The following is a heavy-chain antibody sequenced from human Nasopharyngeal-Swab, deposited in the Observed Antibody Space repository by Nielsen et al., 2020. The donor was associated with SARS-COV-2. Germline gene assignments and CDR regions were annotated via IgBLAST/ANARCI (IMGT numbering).Heavy chain of an antibody. CDR1: GFPFSSYD. CDR3: ARGVRSDMITFGGVIAISPFDY. D-gene: IGHD3-16*02. Sequence: GESLKISCAASGFPFSSYDMHWVRQATGKGLEWVSAIGTAGDTYYPGSVKGRFTSSRENAKNSLYLQMNSLRAGDTAVYYCARGVRSDMITFGGVIAISPFDYWGQGTLVTVSS. V-gene: IGHV3-13*04. CDR2: IGTAGDT. J-gene: IGHJ4*02.